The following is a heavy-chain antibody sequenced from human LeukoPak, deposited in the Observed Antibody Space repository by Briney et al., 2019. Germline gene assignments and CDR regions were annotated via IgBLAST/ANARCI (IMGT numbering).Heavy chain of an antibody. CDR3: ARVSAGYTSGWHFDY. CDR1: GYTYIAYY. Sequence: ASVKVSCKASGYTYIAYYLHWVRQAPGQGLEWMGWINPNSGGTHYAQKFQGRVTMTRDTSISTVYMELSSLRSDDTAVYYCARVSAGYTSGWHFDYWGQGTLVTVSS. J-gene: IGHJ4*02. CDR2: INPNSGGT. D-gene: IGHD6-19*01. V-gene: IGHV1-2*02.